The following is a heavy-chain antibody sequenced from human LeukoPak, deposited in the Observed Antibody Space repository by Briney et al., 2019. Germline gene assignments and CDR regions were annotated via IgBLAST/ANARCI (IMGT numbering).Heavy chain of an antibody. J-gene: IGHJ6*03. V-gene: IGHV3-7*01. D-gene: IGHD6-6*01. CDR3: ARDRHVPGLYYYYMDV. Sequence: GGSLRLSCAASGFTFSSYWMSWVRQAPGKGLEWVANIKQDGSEKYYVDSVKGRFTISRDNAKNSLYLQVNSLRPEDTAVYFCARDRHVPGLYYYYMDVWGKGTTVTVSS. CDR1: GFTFSSYW. CDR2: IKQDGSEK.